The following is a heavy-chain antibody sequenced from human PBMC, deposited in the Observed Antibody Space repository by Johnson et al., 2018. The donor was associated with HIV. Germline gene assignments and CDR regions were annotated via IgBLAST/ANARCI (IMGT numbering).Heavy chain of an antibody. V-gene: IGHV3-53*01. CDR2: IYSGGRT. Sequence: VQLVESGGGLIQPGGSLRLSCAASGFTVSSNYMSWVRQAPGKGLEWVSIIYSGGRTYHADSVKGRFTLSRDNSKNTLYLQMNSLRAEDTAVYYCAREAYCSGGSCYDAFDIWGQGTMVTVSS. J-gene: IGHJ3*02. CDR1: GFTVSSNY. D-gene: IGHD2-15*01. CDR3: AREAYCSGGSCYDAFDI.